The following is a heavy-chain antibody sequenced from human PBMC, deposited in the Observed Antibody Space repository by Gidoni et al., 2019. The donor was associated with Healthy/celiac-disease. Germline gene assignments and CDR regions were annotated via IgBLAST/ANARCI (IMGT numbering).Heavy chain of an antibody. V-gene: IGHV3-7*01. CDR3: ARVQRYFDWSGAFDI. CDR1: GFTFSRYW. Sequence: EVQLVESGGGLVQPGGSLRLSCAAPGFTFSRYWMSWVRQAPGKGLEWVANIKQDGSEKYYVDSVKGRFTISRDNAKNSLYLQMNSLRAEDTAVYYCARVQRYFDWSGAFDIWGQGTMVTVSS. CDR2: IKQDGSEK. D-gene: IGHD3-9*01. J-gene: IGHJ3*02.